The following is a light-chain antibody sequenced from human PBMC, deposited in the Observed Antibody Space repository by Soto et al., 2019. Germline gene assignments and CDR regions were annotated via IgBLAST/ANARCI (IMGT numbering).Light chain of an antibody. CDR2: DAS. Sequence: DILMTQSPSTLSASVGDRVTITCRASQSISSWLAWYQQKPGKAPKLLIYDASSLESGVPSRFSGSGSGTEFTLTISSLQTDDFATYYCQQYNSYSWTFGQGTKVDIK. CDR3: QQYNSYSWT. V-gene: IGKV1-5*01. J-gene: IGKJ1*01. CDR1: QSISSW.